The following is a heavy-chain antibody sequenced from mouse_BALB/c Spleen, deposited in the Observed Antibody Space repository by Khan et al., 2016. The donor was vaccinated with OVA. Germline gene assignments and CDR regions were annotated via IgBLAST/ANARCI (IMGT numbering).Heavy chain of an antibody. D-gene: IGHD2-1*01. V-gene: IGHV1S81*02. CDR3: ARSGYGNPFAY. Sequence: QVQLQQPGAELVKPGTSVKISCKASGHTFTSYYMYWVKQRPGQGLEWIGGINPNNGDSNFNEKFKSKATLTVDKSSSTAYMQLGILTSEDSAVXYCARSGYGNPFAYWGQGTLVTVSA. CDR1: GHTFTSYY. J-gene: IGHJ3*01. CDR2: INPNNGDS.